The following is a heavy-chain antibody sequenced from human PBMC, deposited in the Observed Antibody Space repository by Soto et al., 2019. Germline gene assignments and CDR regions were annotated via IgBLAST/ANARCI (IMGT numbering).Heavy chain of an antibody. CDR1: GFIFGDHA. CDR2: ISWNSDTV. V-gene: IGHV3-9*01. Sequence: EVQLVESGGGLVQPGGSLRLSCAVSGFIFGDHAMHWVRHTPGKRLEWVAGISWNSDTVDSADFVKGRFTISRDNAKNSLYLQMNSLTTEDTALYYCAKDLRYSTTAVIFENWGRGTQVTVSS. J-gene: IGHJ4*01. CDR3: AKDLRYSTTAVIFEN. D-gene: IGHD5-12*01.